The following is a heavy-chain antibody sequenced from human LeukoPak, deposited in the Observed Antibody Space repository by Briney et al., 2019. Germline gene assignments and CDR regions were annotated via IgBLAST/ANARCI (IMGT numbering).Heavy chain of an antibody. Sequence: GGSLRLSCAASGFTFSTHSMNWVRRAPGKGLEWVSSISSSSNYIYYTDSVKGRFTISRDNAKNSLYLQMNSLRAEDTAVYYCASPLVGASTYWGQGTLVTVSS. D-gene: IGHD1-26*01. CDR1: GFTFSTHS. CDR2: ISSSSNYI. V-gene: IGHV3-21*01. J-gene: IGHJ4*02. CDR3: ASPLVGASTY.